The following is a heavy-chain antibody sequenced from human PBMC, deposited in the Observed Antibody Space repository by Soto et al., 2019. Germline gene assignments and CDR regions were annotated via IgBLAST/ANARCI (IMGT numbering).Heavy chain of an antibody. V-gene: IGHV1-24*01. Sequence: ASVKVSCKVSGYTLTELSMHWVRQAPGKGLEWMGGFDPEDGETIYAQKFQGRVTMTEDASTDTAYMELSSLRPEDTAVYYCVRPGGVRRYFDAWGQGILVTVSS. D-gene: IGHD1-26*01. CDR1: GYTLTELS. J-gene: IGHJ4*02. CDR2: FDPEDGET. CDR3: VRPGGVRRYFDA.